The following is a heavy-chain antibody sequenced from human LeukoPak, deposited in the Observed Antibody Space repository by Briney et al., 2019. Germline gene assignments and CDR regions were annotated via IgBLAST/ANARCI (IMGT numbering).Heavy chain of an antibody. CDR3: AKRGIVIRGILVIGYHQEAYHYDY. V-gene: IGHV3-23*01. J-gene: IGHJ4*02. CDR1: GLTLSNYA. Sequence: GGSLRLSCVVSGLTLSNYAVTWVRHAPGKGLEWVSYISERGGSTTYADSVKGRFTISRDTSLNTLYLQMSSLRAEDTAVYFCAKRGIVIRGILVIGYHQEAYHYDYWGQGVLVTVSS. D-gene: IGHD3-10*01. CDR2: ISERGGST.